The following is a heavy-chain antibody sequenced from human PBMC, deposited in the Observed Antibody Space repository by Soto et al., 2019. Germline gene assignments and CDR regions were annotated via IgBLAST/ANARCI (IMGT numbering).Heavy chain of an antibody. CDR2: IWYDGSNK. Sequence: GGSLRLSCAASGFTFSSYGMHWVRQTPGKGLEWVAVIWYDGSNKYYADSAKGRFTISRDNSKNTLYLQMNSLRAEDTAVYYCARDIWSSSLDYWGQGTLVTVSS. CDR1: GFTFSSYG. D-gene: IGHD6-6*01. J-gene: IGHJ4*02. CDR3: ARDIWSSSLDY. V-gene: IGHV3-33*01.